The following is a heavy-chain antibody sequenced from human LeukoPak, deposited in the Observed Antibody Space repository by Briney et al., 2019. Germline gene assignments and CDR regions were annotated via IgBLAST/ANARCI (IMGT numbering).Heavy chain of an antibody. CDR2: INPSGGST. J-gene: IGHJ4*02. CDR3: ARGSASHASVLRFLPVGY. D-gene: IGHD3-3*01. V-gene: IGHV1-46*01. CDR1: GYTFTSYY. Sequence: ASVKVSCKASGYTFTSYYMHWVRQAPGQGLEWMGIINPSGGSTSYAQKFQGRVTMTRDTSTSTVYMELSSLRSEDTAVYYCARGSASHASVLRFLPVGYWGQGTLVTVSS.